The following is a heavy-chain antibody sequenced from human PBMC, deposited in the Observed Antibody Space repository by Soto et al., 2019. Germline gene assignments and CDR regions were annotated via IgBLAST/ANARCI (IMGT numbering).Heavy chain of an antibody. D-gene: IGHD6-6*01. CDR3: ARRGSSSSLFYDF. J-gene: IGHJ4*02. V-gene: IGHV5-10-1*03. CDR2: IDPSDSYI. Sequence: EVQLVQSGAEVKKPGESLRISCQGSGYSFTSSWISWVRQMPGEGLEWMGRIDPSDSYINYSPSFQGRVTISADKSISTAYLQWSSLKASDTAMYYCARRGSSSSLFYDFWGQGTLVTVSS. CDR1: GYSFTSSW.